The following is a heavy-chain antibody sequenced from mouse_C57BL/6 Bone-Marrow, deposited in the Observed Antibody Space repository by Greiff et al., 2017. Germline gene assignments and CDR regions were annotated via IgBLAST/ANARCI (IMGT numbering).Heavy chain of an antibody. J-gene: IGHJ3*01. Sequence: EVQLQQSGAELVRPGASVKLSCTASGFNIPDSYLHWVKQRPEQGLVWIGRIDPEDGDTEYAPKFQGKATMTADTSSNTAYLQLSRLTSEDTAVYYWTGGPFAYWGQGTLVTVSA. CDR3: TGGPFAY. CDR1: GFNIPDSY. CDR2: IDPEDGDT. V-gene: IGHV14-1*01.